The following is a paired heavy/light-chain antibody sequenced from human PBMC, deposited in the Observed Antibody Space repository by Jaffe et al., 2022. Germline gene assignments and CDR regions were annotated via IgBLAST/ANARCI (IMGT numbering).Heavy chain of an antibody. CDR2: MSGSGVDI. Sequence: EEQLLESGGGLVQPGGSLRLSCVGSGFTFSSYAMRWVRQAPGKGLEWVSGMSGSGVDIHYADSVKGRFTISRDNPRKTLYLQMNDLRPEDTAVYYCAKDSRYSTSYYYYYMDVWGKGTSVTVSS. CDR1: GFTFSSYA. J-gene: IGHJ6*03. D-gene: IGHD6-13*01. CDR3: AKDSRYSTSYYYYYMDV. V-gene: IGHV3-23*01.
Light chain of an antibody. V-gene: IGKV3-15*01. Sequence: EIVLTQSPGTLSVSPGESATLSCRASQSVGAKLAWYQQKPGQSPRLLIYDASTRATGIPARFSGGGSGTEFTLTITSLQSDDFAVYYCQQYDNWPPVTFGQGTRL. CDR3: QQYDNWPPVT. CDR1: QSVGAK. CDR2: DAS. J-gene: IGKJ5*01.